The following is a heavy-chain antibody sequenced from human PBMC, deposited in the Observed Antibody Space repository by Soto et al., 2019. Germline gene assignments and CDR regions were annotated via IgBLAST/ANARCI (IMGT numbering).Heavy chain of an antibody. J-gene: IGHJ4*02. D-gene: IGHD4-17*01. Sequence: GALRLSCAASGFTFSPYAMIWVRQAPGEGLEWVSVITGSGGSTYYADSVKGRFTISRDTSKNTLFLQMNSLRAEDTAVYYCAKDRYGDYGGIDYWGQGTMVTVSS. CDR2: ITGSGGST. CDR3: AKDRYGDYGGIDY. V-gene: IGHV3-23*01. CDR1: GFTFSPYA.